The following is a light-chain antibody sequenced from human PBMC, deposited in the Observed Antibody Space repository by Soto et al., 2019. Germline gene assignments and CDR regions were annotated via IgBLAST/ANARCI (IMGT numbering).Light chain of an antibody. Sequence: SYELSQPPSVSLAPGQTARISCGGANIGPRKVHWYQQKPGQAPVLIVYDDSGLPSGIPERFSGSNSGNTATLTISRVEAGDEADYYCQVWNSFSDHPYVFGSGTKLTVL. J-gene: IGLJ1*01. CDR3: QVWNSFSDHPYV. V-gene: IGLV3-21*02. CDR1: NIGPRK. CDR2: DDS.